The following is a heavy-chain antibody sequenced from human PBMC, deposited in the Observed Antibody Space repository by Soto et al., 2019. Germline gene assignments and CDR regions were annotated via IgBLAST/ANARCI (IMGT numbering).Heavy chain of an antibody. CDR3: ARMGYYGSGGNYYGMDV. J-gene: IGHJ6*02. Sequence: SGPTLVNPTHALTLTCTFSGLSPSTSGMRVSWIRQPPGKALEWLARIDWDDDKFYNTSLKTRLTISKDTSKNQVVLTMTNMDPVDTATYYCARMGYYGSGGNYYGMDVWGRGTTVTVSS. V-gene: IGHV2-70*04. CDR2: IDWDDDK. CDR1: GLSPSTSGMR. D-gene: IGHD3-10*01.